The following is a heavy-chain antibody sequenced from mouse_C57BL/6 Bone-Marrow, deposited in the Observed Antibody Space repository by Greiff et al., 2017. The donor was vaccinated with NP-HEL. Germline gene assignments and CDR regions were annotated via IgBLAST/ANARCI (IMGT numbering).Heavy chain of an antibody. J-gene: IGHJ2*01. D-gene: IGHD2-3*01. Sequence: QVQLQQPGAELVRPGSSVKLSCKASGYTFTSYWMDWVKQRPGQGLEWIGNIYPSDSETHYNQKFKDKATLTVDKSSSTAYMQLSSLTSEDSAVYYCAREGYDGYLPSDYWGQGTTLTVSS. CDR3: AREGYDGYLPSDY. V-gene: IGHV1-61*01. CDR2: IYPSDSET. CDR1: GYTFTSYW.